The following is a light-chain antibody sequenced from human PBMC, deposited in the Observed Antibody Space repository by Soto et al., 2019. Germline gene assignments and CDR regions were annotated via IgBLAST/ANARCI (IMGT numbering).Light chain of an antibody. CDR3: QHYGFSPDLT. CDR2: GAS. V-gene: IGKV3-20*01. Sequence: EIVLTQSPGTLSLSPGDGATLSCRASQTITSGHLAWYQQKPGQAPRLLIYGASGRATGVPDRVSGSGSGTDFTLTIGRLEPEDFAVYYCQHYGFSPDLTFGGGTKVEIE. CDR1: QTITSGH. J-gene: IGKJ4*01.